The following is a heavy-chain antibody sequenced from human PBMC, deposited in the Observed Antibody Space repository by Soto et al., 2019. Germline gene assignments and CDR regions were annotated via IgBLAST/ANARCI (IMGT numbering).Heavy chain of an antibody. V-gene: IGHV3-30-3*01. CDR1: GFGYSGYA. CDR3: SRAKAGGTSLYYYFYGMDV. D-gene: IGHD1-26*01. J-gene: IGHJ6*02. CDR2: ISFDGNKK. Sequence: GGSLRLSCAASGFGYSGYAMHWVRQAPGKGLQWVALISFDGNKKYYADSVKGRFTISRDNSKNTLYLQMDSLIPEDTSLYYCSRAKAGGTSLYYYFYGMDVWGQGTTVTVS.